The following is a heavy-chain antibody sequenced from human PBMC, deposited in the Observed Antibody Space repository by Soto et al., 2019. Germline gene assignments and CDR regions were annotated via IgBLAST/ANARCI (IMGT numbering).Heavy chain of an antibody. J-gene: IGHJ6*02. CDR3: AREVHKGYYYYGMDV. CDR2: IYSGGST. V-gene: IGHV3-53*01. Sequence: PGGSLRLSCAASGVTVSSNYMTWVRQAPGKGLEWVSVIYSGGSTYYADSVKGRFTISRDNSKNTLYLQMNSLGAEDTAVYYCAREVHKGYYYYGMDVWGQGTTVTVSS. CDR1: GVTVSSNY.